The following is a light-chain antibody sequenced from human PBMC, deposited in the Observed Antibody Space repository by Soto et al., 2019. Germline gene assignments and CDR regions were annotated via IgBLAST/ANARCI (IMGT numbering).Light chain of an antibody. CDR3: QQFSSYPLT. Sequence: EFVLTQSPGTLSLSPGERATLSCRASQTVRNNYLAWYKQKPVQPPRLLIYDASSRATGIPDRFSGGGSGTVFTLTSSRLGPEDFAVYYCQQFSSYPLTFGGGTKVEIK. J-gene: IGKJ4*01. V-gene: IGKV3-20*01. CDR2: DAS. CDR1: QTVRNNY.